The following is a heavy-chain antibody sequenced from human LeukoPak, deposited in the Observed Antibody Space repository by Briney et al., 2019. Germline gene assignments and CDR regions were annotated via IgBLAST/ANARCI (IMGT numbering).Heavy chain of an antibody. CDR1: RFTFNTYA. D-gene: IGHD6-19*01. V-gene: IGHV3-23*01. J-gene: IGHJ4*02. CDR3: AKDSGSMYSSGWLYFFDY. CDR2: ISGSGGTT. Sequence: PGGSLRLSCAASRFTFNTYAMSWVRQAPGKGLEWVSAISGSGGTTYYADSVKGRFTISRDNSKNTLYLQMNNLRAEDTAVYYCAKDSGSMYSSGWLYFFDYWGQGTLVTVSS.